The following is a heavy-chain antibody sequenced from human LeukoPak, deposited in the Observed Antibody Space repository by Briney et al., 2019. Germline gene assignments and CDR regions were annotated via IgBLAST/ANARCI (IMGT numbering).Heavy chain of an antibody. D-gene: IGHD5-12*01. J-gene: IGHJ5*02. CDR1: GYTFTSYD. CDR2: IIPIFGTA. V-gene: IGHV1-69*06. Sequence: GASVKVSCKASGYTFTSYDINWVRQATGQGLEWMGGIIPIFGTANYAQKFQGRVTITADKSTSTAYMELSSLRSEDTAVYYCARVSGSGSTPRFDPWGQGTLVTVSS. CDR3: ARVSGSGSTPRFDP.